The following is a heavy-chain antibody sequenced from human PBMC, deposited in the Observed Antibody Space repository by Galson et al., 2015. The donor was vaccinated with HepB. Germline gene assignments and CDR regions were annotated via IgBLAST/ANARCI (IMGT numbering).Heavy chain of an antibody. J-gene: IGHJ4*02. CDR2: ISSSSSYT. D-gene: IGHD2-21*02. Sequence: SLRLSCAASGFTFSDYYMSWIRQAPGKGLEWVSYISSSSSYTNYADSVKGRFTISRDNAKNSLYLQMNSLRAEDTAVYYCARDSSDCGGDCYGFDYWGQGTLVTVSS. CDR3: ARDSSDCGGDCYGFDY. V-gene: IGHV3-11*05. CDR1: GFTFSDYY.